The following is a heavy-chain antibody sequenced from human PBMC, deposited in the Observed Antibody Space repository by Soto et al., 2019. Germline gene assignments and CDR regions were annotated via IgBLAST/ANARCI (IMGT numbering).Heavy chain of an antibody. Sequence: GRSLRLSCAASRFSCSSNAMRWVRQGPEKGLEWVSAISGTGGSTYYADSVKGRFTISRDNSKNTLYLLMNSLRADDTAVYYCAKDCRAGMVRYYSLYRGKGPLLTVSS. CDR2: ISGTGGST. J-gene: IGHJ4*02. CDR3: AKDCRAGMVRYYSLY. D-gene: IGHD3-10*01. V-gene: IGHV3-23*01. CDR1: RFSCSSNA.